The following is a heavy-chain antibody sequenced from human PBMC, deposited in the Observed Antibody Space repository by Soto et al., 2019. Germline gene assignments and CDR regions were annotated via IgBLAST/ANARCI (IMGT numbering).Heavy chain of an antibody. Sequence: PGGSLRLSCATSGFTFSSYAMHWVRQAPGKGLEWVAVISYDGSNKYYADSVKGRFTISRDNSKNTLYLQMNSLRAEDTAVYYCARRGSGSYYESGAFDIWGQGTMVTVS. CDR1: GFTFSSYA. CDR2: ISYDGSNK. CDR3: ARRGSGSYYESGAFDI. J-gene: IGHJ3*02. D-gene: IGHD3-10*01. V-gene: IGHV3-30-3*01.